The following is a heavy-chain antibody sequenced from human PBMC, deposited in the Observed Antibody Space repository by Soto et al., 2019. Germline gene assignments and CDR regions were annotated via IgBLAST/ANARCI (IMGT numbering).Heavy chain of an antibody. V-gene: IGHV3-48*04. CDR2: ISSSSSTI. Sequence: GGSLRLSCAASGFTFSSYSMNWVRQAPGKGLEWVSYISSSSSTIYYADSVKGRFTISSDNAKNSLYLQMNSLRAEDTAVYYCARTGTTNAFDIWGQGTMVTVS. J-gene: IGHJ3*02. D-gene: IGHD1-7*01. CDR1: GFTFSSYS. CDR3: ARTGTTNAFDI.